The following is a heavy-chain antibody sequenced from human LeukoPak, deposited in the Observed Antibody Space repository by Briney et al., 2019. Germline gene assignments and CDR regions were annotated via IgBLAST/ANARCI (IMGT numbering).Heavy chain of an antibody. D-gene: IGHD2-15*01. CDR2: IGTAGDP. Sequence: GGSLRLSCAASGFTFSSYDMHWVRQATGKGLEWVSAIGTAGDPYYPGSVKGRFTISRENAKNSLYLQMISLRAGDTAVYYCARGAIYCSGSSCYNSDAFDIWGQGTMVTVSS. CDR3: ARGAIYCSGSSCYNSDAFDI. J-gene: IGHJ3*02. V-gene: IGHV3-13*05. CDR1: GFTFSSYD.